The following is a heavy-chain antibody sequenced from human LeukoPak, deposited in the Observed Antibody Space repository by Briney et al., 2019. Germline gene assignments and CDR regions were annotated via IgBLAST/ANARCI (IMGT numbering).Heavy chain of an antibody. Sequence: GGSLRLSCAASGFTFSNYWIHWVRQAAGKGLVWVSRINPAGNYANYADSVKGRFTISRDNAKNTVYLQMNSLRAEDTALFYCVRDWDHYDFDSWGQGTLVTVSS. J-gene: IGHJ5*01. V-gene: IGHV3-74*01. CDR1: GFTFSNYW. CDR3: VRDWDHYDFDS. D-gene: IGHD3-3*01. CDR2: INPAGNYA.